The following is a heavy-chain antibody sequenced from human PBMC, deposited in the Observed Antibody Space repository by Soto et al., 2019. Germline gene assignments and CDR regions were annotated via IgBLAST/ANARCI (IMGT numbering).Heavy chain of an antibody. CDR2: IYYSGST. J-gene: IGHJ6*02. D-gene: IGHD2-2*01. CDR3: ARAVSTPGPQNYYYYGMDV. Sequence: QVQLQESGPGLVKPSQTLSLTCTVSGGSISSGGYYWSWIRQHPGKGLEWIGYIYYSGSTYYNPSLKSRVTISVDTSKNQFSLKLSSVTAADTAVYYCARAVSTPGPQNYYYYGMDVWGQGTTVTVSS. V-gene: IGHV4-31*03. CDR1: GGSISSGGYY.